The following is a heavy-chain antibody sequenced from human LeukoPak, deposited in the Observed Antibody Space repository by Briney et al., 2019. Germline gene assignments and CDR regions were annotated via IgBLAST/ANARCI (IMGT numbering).Heavy chain of an antibody. J-gene: IGHJ6*03. V-gene: IGHV3-30*18. Sequence: PGGSLRLSCAASGFTFSSYGMHWVRQAPGKGLEWVAVISYDGSNKYYADSVKGRFTISRDNSKNTLYLQMNSLRAEDTAVYYCAKAAGDYYYYYYMDVWGKGTTVTVSS. CDR2: ISYDGSNK. CDR3: AKAAGDYYYYYYMDV. CDR1: GFTFSSYG.